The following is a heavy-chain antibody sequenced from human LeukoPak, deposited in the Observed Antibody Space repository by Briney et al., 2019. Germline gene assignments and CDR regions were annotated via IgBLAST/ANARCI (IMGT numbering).Heavy chain of an antibody. CDR1: GGSIGSGGYY. CDR2: IYDSGST. CDR3: ARDFPYYYNYGMDV. J-gene: IGHJ6*02. Sequence: PSETLSLTCTVSGGSIGSGGYYWSWIRQLPGKGLEWIGYIYDSGSTYFHPSLKSRLTISVDTSKNQFSLKLSSVTAADTAVYYCARDFPYYYNYGMDVWGQGTTVTVSS. D-gene: IGHD3-3*01. V-gene: IGHV4-30-4*08.